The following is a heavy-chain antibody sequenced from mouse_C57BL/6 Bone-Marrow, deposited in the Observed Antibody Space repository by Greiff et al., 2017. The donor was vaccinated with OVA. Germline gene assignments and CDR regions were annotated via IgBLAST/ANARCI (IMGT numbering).Heavy chain of an antibody. D-gene: IGHD1-1*01. CDR1: GYTFTDYY. CDR2: INPNNGGT. J-gene: IGHJ1*03. CDR3: ARRRDYYGSSSYWYFDV. Sequence: VQLQQSGPELVKPGASVKISCKASGYTFTDYYMNWVKQSHGKSLEWIGDINPNNGGTSYNQKFKGKATLTVDKSSSTAYMELRSLTSEDSAVYYCARRRDYYGSSSYWYFDVWGTGTTVTVSS. V-gene: IGHV1-26*01.